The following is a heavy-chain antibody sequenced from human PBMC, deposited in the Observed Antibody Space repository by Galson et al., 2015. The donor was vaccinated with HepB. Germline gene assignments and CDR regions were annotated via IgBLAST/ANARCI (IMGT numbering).Heavy chain of an antibody. CDR2: IVVGSGNT. CDR1: GFNFTRSA. D-gene: IGHD1-26*01. Sequence: SVKVSCKASGFNFTRSAMQWVRQARGQRLEWIGWIVVGSGNTKDAQKFQERVTITRDMSTRTAYMELRSLRSEDTAVYYCAAGIVGTTTPDFDSWGQGTLVTVSS. J-gene: IGHJ4*02. CDR3: AAGIVGTTTPDFDS. V-gene: IGHV1-58*02.